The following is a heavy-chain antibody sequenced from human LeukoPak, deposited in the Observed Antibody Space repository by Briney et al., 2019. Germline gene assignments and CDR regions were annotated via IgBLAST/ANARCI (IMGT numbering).Heavy chain of an antibody. CDR2: INQSGST. Sequence: SETLSLTCAVYGGSFSGYYWSWIRQPPGKGLEWIGEINQSGSTNYNPSLKSRVTISVDTSKNQFSLKLSSVTAADTAVYYCARHYRLWLGESHDFDYWGQGALVIVSS. D-gene: IGHD3-10*01. CDR3: ARHYRLWLGESHDFDY. CDR1: GGSFSGYY. J-gene: IGHJ4*02. V-gene: IGHV4-34*01.